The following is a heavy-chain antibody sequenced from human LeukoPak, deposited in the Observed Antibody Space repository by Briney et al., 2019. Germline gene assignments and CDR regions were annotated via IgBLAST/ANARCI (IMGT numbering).Heavy chain of an antibody. V-gene: IGHV3-23*01. CDR1: GFTFSSYA. Sequence: PGGSLRLSCAASGFTFSSYAMSWVRQAPGKGLEWVSAISGSGGSTYYADSMKGRFTISRDNSKNTLYLQMNSLRAEDTAVYYCAKDNSARTSAFLDYWGQGTLVTVSS. D-gene: IGHD4-23*01. CDR3: AKDNSARTSAFLDY. J-gene: IGHJ4*02. CDR2: ISGSGGST.